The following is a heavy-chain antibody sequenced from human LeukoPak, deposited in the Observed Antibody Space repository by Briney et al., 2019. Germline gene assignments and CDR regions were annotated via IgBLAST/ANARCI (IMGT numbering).Heavy chain of an antibody. V-gene: IGHV3-53*01. CDR3: ARDGGGSQQSNWFDP. Sequence: GGSLRLSCSASGFIVSSKYMSWVRQAPGKGLEWVSAVYSNDNTYYADSVKGRFTISRDNFKNTLYLQMNSLGAEDTAVYYCARDGGGSQQSNWFDPWGQGTLVTVSS. CDR2: VYSNDNT. J-gene: IGHJ5*02. CDR1: GFIVSSKY. D-gene: IGHD1-26*01.